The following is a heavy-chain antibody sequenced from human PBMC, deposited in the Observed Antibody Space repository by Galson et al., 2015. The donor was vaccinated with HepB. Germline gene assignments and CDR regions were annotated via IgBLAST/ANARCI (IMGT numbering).Heavy chain of an antibody. CDR2: IKQDGSEK. CDR3: ARDSVNGLRFDP. V-gene: IGHV3-7*01. CDR1: AFTFSSYW. D-gene: IGHD5-24*01. J-gene: IGHJ5*02. Sequence: SLRLSCAASAFTFSSYWMSWVRQAPGKGLEWVANIKQDGSEKYYVDSVKGRFTISRDNAKNSLYLQMNSLRAEDTAVYYCARDSVNGLRFDPWGQGTLVTVSS.